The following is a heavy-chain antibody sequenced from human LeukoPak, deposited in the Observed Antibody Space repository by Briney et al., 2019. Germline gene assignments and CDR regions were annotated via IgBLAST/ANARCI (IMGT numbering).Heavy chain of an antibody. CDR2: IRYDGSNK. V-gene: IGHV3-30*02. D-gene: IGHD1-26*01. CDR1: GFTFSSYG. J-gene: IGHJ4*02. Sequence: PGGSLRLSCAASGFTFSSYGMHWVRQAPGKGLEWVAFIRYDGSNKYYADSVKGRFTISRDNSKNTLYLQMNSLRAEDTAVYYCAKDSGPWELLMDYFDYWGQGTLVTVSS. CDR3: AKDSGPWELLMDYFDY.